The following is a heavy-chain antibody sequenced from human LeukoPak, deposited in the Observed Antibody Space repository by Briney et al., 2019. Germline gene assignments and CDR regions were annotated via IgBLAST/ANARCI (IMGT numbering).Heavy chain of an antibody. CDR2: IYYSGST. CDR3: ARWGGYGSGDY. J-gene: IGHJ4*02. D-gene: IGHD3-10*01. V-gene: IGHV4-61*08. Sequence: SENLSLTCAVSGGSISSGGYSWSWIRQPPGKGLEWIGYIYYSGSTNYNPSLKSRVTISVDTTKNQFSLKLSSVTAADTAVYYCARWGGYGSGDYWGQGTLVTVSS. CDR1: GGSISSGGYS.